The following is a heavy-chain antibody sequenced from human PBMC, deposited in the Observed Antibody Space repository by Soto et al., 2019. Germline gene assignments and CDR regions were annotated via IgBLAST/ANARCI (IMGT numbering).Heavy chain of an antibody. V-gene: IGHV3-48*02. D-gene: IGHD1-7*01. CDR1: GFTFSSYS. CDR2: ISSSSSTI. Sequence: GGSLRLSCAASGFTFSSYSMNWVRQAPGKGLERVSYISSSSSTIYYADSVKGRFTISRDNAKNSLYLQMNSLRDEDTAVYYCARDLLTSTTLSYYYGMDVWGQGTTVTVSS. J-gene: IGHJ6*02. CDR3: ARDLLTSTTLSYYYGMDV.